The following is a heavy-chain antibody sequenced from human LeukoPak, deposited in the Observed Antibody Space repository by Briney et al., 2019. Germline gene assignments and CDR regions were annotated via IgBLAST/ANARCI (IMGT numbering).Heavy chain of an antibody. V-gene: IGHV3-66*01. CDR2: IYSSGTT. D-gene: IGHD3-22*01. Sequence: GGSLRLSCAASGFTVSSNYMSWVRQAPEKGLEWVSIIYSSGTTYYAGSVKGKFTISRDDSKNTLYLQMNSLRAEDTAVYYCARDYYYDDSGQPVRLDYWGQGTLVTVSS. CDR1: GFTVSSNY. J-gene: IGHJ4*02. CDR3: ARDYYYDDSGQPVRLDY.